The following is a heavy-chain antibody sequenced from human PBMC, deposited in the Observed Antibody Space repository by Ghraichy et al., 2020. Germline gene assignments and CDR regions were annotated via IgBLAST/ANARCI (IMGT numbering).Heavy chain of an antibody. V-gene: IGHV3-66*01. J-gene: IGHJ4*02. CDR1: GGFTVSSND. CDR2: IDTSGVT. D-gene: IGHD3-16*01. Sequence: WGSLRLSCAASGGFTVSSNDMSWVRQAPGKVLEWVAVIDTSGVTSQAGSVKGRFAISRDSSNNTLYLQMNRLRVEDTAIYYCVVRGGYWGRGTLVSVSS. CDR3: VVRGGY.